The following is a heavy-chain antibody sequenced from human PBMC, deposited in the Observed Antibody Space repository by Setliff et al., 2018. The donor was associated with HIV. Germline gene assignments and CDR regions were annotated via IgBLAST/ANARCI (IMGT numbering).Heavy chain of an antibody. CDR2: ITGSSSYI. CDR1: GFTFSKYG. CDR3: ARGIVGTTMVFDY. Sequence: GSLRLSCAASGFTFSKYGMNWVRQAPGKGLEWVSSITGSSSYIYYADSVKGRFTISRDNAKNSLDLQMNSLRAEDSALYYCARGIVGTTMVFDYWGQGTLVTVSS. J-gene: IGHJ4*02. D-gene: IGHD3-10*01. V-gene: IGHV3-21*04.